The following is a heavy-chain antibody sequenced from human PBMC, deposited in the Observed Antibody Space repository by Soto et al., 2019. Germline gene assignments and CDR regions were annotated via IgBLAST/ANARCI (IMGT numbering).Heavy chain of an antibody. Sequence: QVQLVQSGAEVKKPGSSVKVSCKASGLIFSSYAISWVRQAHGQGLEWVGGILPIFGSTNYAQRFKGRVNITADTSTTTTHLALSSLRSEDTSVYFSVREANYDSSTGKGYYFPGMDVWGQGNKVTISS. D-gene: IGHD3-9*01. CDR3: VREANYDSSTGKGYYFPGMDV. CDR1: GLIFSSYA. CDR2: ILPIFGST. J-gene: IGHJ6*02. V-gene: IGHV1-69*06.